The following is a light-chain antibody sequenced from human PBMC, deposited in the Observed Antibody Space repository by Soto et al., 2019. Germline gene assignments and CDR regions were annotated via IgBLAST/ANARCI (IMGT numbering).Light chain of an antibody. CDR3: ATWDDSLSGWV. V-gene: IGLV1-47*01. Sequence: QSVLTQPPSASGTPGQRVTISCSGSSSNIERNYVYWYQQLPGTAPKLLIFRDNQRPSGVPDRFSGSKSGTSASLAISGLRSEDEADYFCATWDDSLSGWVFGGGTSSPS. CDR2: RDN. CDR1: SSNIERNY. J-gene: IGLJ3*02.